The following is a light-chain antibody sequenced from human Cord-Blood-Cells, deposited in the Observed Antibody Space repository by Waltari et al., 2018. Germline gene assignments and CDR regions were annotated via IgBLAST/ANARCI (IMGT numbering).Light chain of an antibody. CDR3: QQSYSTPIT. V-gene: IGKV1-39*01. CDR1: QSISIY. J-gene: IGKJ5*01. Sequence: DIQMTQSPSSLSASVGDRVTITCRASQSISIYLNWYQQKPGKAPKRLIYAASSLQSGVPSRFSGSGSGTDFTLNISSLQPEDFATYYCQQSYSTPITFGQGTRLEIK. CDR2: AAS.